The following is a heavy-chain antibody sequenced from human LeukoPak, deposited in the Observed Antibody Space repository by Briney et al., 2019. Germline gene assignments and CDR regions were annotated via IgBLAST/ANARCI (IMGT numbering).Heavy chain of an antibody. J-gene: IGHJ6*03. D-gene: IGHD2-15*01. Sequence: ASVKVSCKASGYTFTSYDINWVRQATGQGLEWMGWMNPNSGNTDYAQKFQGRVTMTRDTSISTAYMELSRLKAEDTAVYNCARAHRTGVVDYCYGYMDVWGERTTDTVPS. V-gene: IGHV1-8*01. CDR1: GYTFTSYD. CDR2: MNPNSGNT. CDR3: ARAHRTGVVDYCYGYMDV.